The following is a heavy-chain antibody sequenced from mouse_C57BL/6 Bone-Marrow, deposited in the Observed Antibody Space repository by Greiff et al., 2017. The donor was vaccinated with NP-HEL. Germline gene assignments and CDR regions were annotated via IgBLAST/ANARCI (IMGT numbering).Heavy chain of an antibody. CDR2: IWGEGST. CDR1: GFSLTSYG. D-gene: IGHD1-1*01. CDR3: AKQTRPYYGSSHWYFDV. V-gene: IGHV2-3*01. Sequence: VKLQQSGPGLVAPSQSLSITCTVSGFSLTSYGVSWVRQPPGKGLEWLGVIWGEGSTNYHSALISRLSISKDNSKSQVFLKLNSLQTDDTATYYCAKQTRPYYGSSHWYFDVWGTGTTVTVSS. J-gene: IGHJ1*03.